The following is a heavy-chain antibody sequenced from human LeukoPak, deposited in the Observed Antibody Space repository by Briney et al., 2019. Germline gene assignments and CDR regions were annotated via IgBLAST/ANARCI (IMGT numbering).Heavy chain of an antibody. CDR3: ANGWSPDY. CDR2: ISGSGGST. J-gene: IGHJ4*02. CDR1: GFTFSSYS. Sequence: GGSLRLSCAASGFTFSSYSMNWVRQAPGKGLEWVSGISGSGGSTYYADSVKGRFTIFRDNSKNTLYLQMNSLRAEDTAVYHCANGWSPDYWGRGTLVTVSS. V-gene: IGHV3-23*01. D-gene: IGHD2-15*01.